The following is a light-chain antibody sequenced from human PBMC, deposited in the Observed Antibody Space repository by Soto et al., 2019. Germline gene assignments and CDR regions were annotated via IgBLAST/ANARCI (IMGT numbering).Light chain of an antibody. V-gene: IGLV2-14*01. J-gene: IGLJ1*01. CDR3: SSYTTTNTYV. CDR2: EVG. CDR1: SSDVGGYNY. Sequence: QSALTQPASVSGSPGQSITISCTGTSSDVGGYNYVSWNQQHPGKAPKLIIYEVGNRPSGVSNRFSGSKSGDTASLTISGLQAEDEADYYCSSYTTTNTYVFGTGTQLTVL.